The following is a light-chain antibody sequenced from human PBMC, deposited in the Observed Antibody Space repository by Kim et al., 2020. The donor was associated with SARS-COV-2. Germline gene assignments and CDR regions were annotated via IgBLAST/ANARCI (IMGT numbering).Light chain of an antibody. J-gene: IGKJ2*01. CDR2: AAS. V-gene: IGKV1-39*01. CDR3: QQSYSTPYT. CDR1: QTISTY. Sequence: SASVGDRVTITCRASQTISTYLNWYQQKPGKAPELLIYAASILHSGVPSSFSGSGSGTDFTLTISSLQPEDFATYYCQQSYSTPYTFGQGTKLEI.